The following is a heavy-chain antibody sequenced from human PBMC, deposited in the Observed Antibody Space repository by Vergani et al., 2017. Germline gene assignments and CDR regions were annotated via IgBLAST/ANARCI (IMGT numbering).Heavy chain of an antibody. CDR2: IWYDGSNK. V-gene: IGHV3-33*01. Sequence: QVQLVESGGGVVQPGRSLRLSCAASGFTFSSYGMHWVRQAPGKGLEWVAVIWYDGSNKYYADSVKGRFTISRDNSKNTLYLQMNSLRAEDTAVYYCAREAKDPHYYFDYGGQGTLVTVSS. D-gene: IGHD4/OR15-4a*01. CDR1: GFTFSSYG. CDR3: AREAKDPHYYFDY. J-gene: IGHJ4*02.